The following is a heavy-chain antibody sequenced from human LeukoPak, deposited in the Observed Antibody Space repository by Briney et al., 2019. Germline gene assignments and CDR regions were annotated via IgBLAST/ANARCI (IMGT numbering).Heavy chain of an antibody. CDR3: ARAGYCSDGKCYTFDY. D-gene: IGHD2-15*01. V-gene: IGHV1-2*02. CDR1: GYTFTAYS. CDR2: INPNSGGT. Sequence: ASVKVSCKASGYTFTAYSMHWVRQAPGQGLEWIGWINPNSGGTDCAQRFQGRVTMTRDTSITMLYREMSSLTPDDTAVYYCARAGYCSDGKCYTFDYWGQGTLVTVSS. J-gene: IGHJ4*02.